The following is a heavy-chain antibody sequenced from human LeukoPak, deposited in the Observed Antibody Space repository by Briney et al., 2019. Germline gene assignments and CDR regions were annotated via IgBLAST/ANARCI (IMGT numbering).Heavy chain of an antibody. CDR3: ARVVSPAAPMDV. CDR1: GGSINTYY. V-gene: IGHV4-59*12. D-gene: IGHD2-2*01. CDR2: IYHSGST. J-gene: IGHJ6*02. Sequence: SETLSLTRTVSGGSINTYYWSWIRQPPGKGLEWIGEIYHSGSTNYNPSLKSRVTISVDKSKNQFSLKLSSVTAADTAVYYCARVVSPAAPMDVWGQGTTVTVSS.